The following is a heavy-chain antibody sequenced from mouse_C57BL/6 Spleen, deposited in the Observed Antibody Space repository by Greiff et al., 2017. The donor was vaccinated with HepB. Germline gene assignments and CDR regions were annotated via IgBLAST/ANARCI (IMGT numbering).Heavy chain of an antibody. CDR1: GYTFTSYG. V-gene: IGHV1-81*01. CDR3: ASLGNYVAWFAY. CDR2: IYPRSGNT. J-gene: IGHJ3*01. D-gene: IGHD2-1*01. Sequence: VQLQQSGAELARPGASVKLSCKASGYTFTSYGISWVKQRTGQGLEWIGEIYPRSGNTYYNEKFKGKATLTADKSSSTAYMELRSLTSEDSAVYFCASLGNYVAWFAYWGQGTLVTVSA.